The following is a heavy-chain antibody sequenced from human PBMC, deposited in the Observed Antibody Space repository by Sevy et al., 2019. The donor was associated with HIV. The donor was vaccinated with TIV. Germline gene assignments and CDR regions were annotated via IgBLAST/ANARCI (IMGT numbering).Heavy chain of an antibody. CDR1: GFTFGVYC. CDR2: LKSDVYGGTV. V-gene: IGHV3-49*04. Sequence: GGSLRLSCTASGFTFGVYCMSWVRQAPGKGLEWVAFLKSDVYGGTVDHAASVRGRLVISRDDSKTIAYLQMNDLKTEDTGVYYCTRWKAAQSIFDYWGQGALVTVSS. J-gene: IGHJ4*02. D-gene: IGHD6-13*01. CDR3: TRWKAAQSIFDY.